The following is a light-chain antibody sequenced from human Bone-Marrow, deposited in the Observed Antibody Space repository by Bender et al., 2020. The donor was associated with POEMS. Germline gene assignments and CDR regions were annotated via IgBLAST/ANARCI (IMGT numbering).Light chain of an antibody. Sequence: QSALTQPASVSASPGQSITISCTGTSSDVGGYNYVSWYQQHPGKAPKLMIYDVSDRPSGVSNRFSGSKSGNTASLTISGLQAEDEGDYYCQSYDNSLGGWVFGGGTKLTVL. CDR1: SSDVGGYNY. V-gene: IGLV2-14*03. CDR2: DVS. J-gene: IGLJ3*02. CDR3: QSYDNSLGGWV.